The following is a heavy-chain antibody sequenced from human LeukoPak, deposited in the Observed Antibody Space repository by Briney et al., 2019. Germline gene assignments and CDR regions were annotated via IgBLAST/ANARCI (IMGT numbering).Heavy chain of an antibody. V-gene: IGHV3-23*01. J-gene: IGHJ3*02. CDR3: AKDGTTVVRGLFDK. D-gene: IGHD4-23*01. Sequence: PGGSLRLSCAASGFTFSSYAMIWVRHAPGKGLEGVSGISGSGGSTFYADSVKGRFTISRDNSKNTLYLLINSLRAEDTAVYYCAKDGTTVVRGLFDKWGPGTMVTVSS. CDR2: ISGSGGST. CDR1: GFTFSSYA.